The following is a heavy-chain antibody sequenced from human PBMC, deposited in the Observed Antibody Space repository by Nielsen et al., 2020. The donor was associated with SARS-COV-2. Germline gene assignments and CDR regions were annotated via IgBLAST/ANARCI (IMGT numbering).Heavy chain of an antibody. D-gene: IGHD1-26*01. Sequence: SAKVSCRASGGTFSCYAISWVRPAPGQGLEWMGGIITIFGTANYAQKFQGRVTITADKSTSIAYMELSSLRTEDTAVYYCARVYSGSYSSYYGMDVWGQGTTVTVSS. CDR3: ARVYSGSYSSYYGMDV. CDR1: GGTFSCYA. V-gene: IGHV1-69*06. J-gene: IGHJ6*02. CDR2: IITIFGTA.